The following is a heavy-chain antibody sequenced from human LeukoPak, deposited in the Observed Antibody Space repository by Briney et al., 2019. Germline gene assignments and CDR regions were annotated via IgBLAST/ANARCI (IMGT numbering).Heavy chain of an antibody. CDR2: IIPILGIA. CDR3: ARETSPWGGRGRFSNWFDP. J-gene: IGHJ5*02. D-gene: IGHD3-16*01. Sequence: ASVKVSCKASGRTFSSYAISWVRQAPGQGLEWMGRIIPILGIANYAQKFQGRVTITADKSTSTAYMELSSLRSEDTAVYYCARETSPWGGRGRFSNWFDPWGQGTLVTVSS. V-gene: IGHV1-69*04. CDR1: GRTFSSYA.